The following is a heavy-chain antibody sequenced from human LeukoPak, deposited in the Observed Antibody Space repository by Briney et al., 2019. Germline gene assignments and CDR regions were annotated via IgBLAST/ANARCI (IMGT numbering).Heavy chain of an antibody. Sequence: PGGSLRLSCEASGLTFSSYWMHWVRQAPGKGLVWVSRINSDGSSTSYADSVKGRFTISRDNAKNTLYLQMNSLRAEDTAVYCCTRLPTVVQGGDIWGQGTMVTVSS. D-gene: IGHD4-23*01. J-gene: IGHJ3*02. CDR2: INSDGSST. CDR3: TRLPTVVQGGDI. V-gene: IGHV3-74*01. CDR1: GLTFSSYW.